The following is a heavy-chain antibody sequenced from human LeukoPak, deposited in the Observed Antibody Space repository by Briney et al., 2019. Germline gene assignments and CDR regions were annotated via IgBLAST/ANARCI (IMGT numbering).Heavy chain of an antibody. V-gene: IGHV3-23*01. CDR1: GFSFGSYA. D-gene: IGHD3-16*01. Sequence: GGSLRLSCAASGFSFGSYAMSWVRQAPGKGLEWVSEISGSVSGSGGSTHYADSVKGRFTISRDNSKKTLFLQMNSLRAKDTAVYYCAKGKVNHDGALDIWGQGTVVTVSS. CDR3: AKGKVNHDGALDI. CDR2: ISGSVSGSGGST. J-gene: IGHJ3*02.